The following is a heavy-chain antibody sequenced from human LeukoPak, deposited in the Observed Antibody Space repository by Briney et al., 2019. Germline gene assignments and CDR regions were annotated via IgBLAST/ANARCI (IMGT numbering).Heavy chain of an antibody. CDR2: ISSSGSTI. CDR3: AELGITMIGGI. V-gene: IGHV3-48*03. D-gene: IGHD3-10*02. Sequence: PGGSLRLSCAASGFTFSSYEMNWVRQAPGKGLEWVSYISSSGSTIYYADSVKGRFTISRDNAKNSLYLQMNSLRAEDTAVYYCAELGITMIGGIWGKGTTVTISS. J-gene: IGHJ6*04. CDR1: GFTFSSYE.